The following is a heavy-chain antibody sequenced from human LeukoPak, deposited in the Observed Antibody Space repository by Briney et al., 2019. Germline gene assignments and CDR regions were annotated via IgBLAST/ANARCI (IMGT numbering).Heavy chain of an antibody. CDR3: AREDTAMVNWFDP. V-gene: IGHV4-59*01. J-gene: IGHJ5*02. CDR2: IYYSGST. D-gene: IGHD5-18*01. Sequence: SETLSLTCTVSFGSISSYYWSWIRQPPGKGLEGIGDIYYSGSTNYNPSLKSRVTISVDTSKNQSSLKLSSVTAADTAVYYCAREDTAMVNWFDPWGQGTLVTVSS. CDR1: FGSISSYY.